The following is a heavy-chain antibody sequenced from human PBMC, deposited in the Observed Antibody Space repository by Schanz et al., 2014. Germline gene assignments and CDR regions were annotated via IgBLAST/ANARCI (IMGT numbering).Heavy chain of an antibody. J-gene: IGHJ4*02. CDR1: GYTFTSDS. D-gene: IGHD6-25*01. Sequence: QVQLVQSGAEVKKPGASVKVSCKASGYTFTSDSMHWVRQAPGQGLEWMGIVNPSVRGTHFAREFQGRVTVTSDTSSSTVYIELADHRSEDTGVYYSAGGSDSSGFSFDYWGQGTLVTVSS. CDR2: VNPSVRGT. CDR3: AGGSDSSGFSFDY. V-gene: IGHV1-46*03.